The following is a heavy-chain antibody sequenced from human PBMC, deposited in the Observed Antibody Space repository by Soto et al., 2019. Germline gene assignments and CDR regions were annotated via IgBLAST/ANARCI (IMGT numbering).Heavy chain of an antibody. V-gene: IGHV1-58*01. CDR3: AAEGLGISGCSSTSCYYYYGMDV. CDR2: IVVGSGNT. Sequence: SVKVSCKASGFTFTSSAVQWVRQARGQRLEWIGWIVVGSGNTNYAQKFQERVTITRDMPTSTAYMELSSLRSEDTAVYYCAAEGLGISGCSSTSCYYYYGMDVWGQGTTGTLS. CDR1: GFTFTSSA. D-gene: IGHD2-2*01. J-gene: IGHJ6*02.